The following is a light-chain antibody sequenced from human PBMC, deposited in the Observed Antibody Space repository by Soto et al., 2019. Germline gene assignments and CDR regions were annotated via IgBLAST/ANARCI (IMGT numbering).Light chain of an antibody. J-gene: IGLJ2*01. CDR1: SSDVGGYNY. CDR3: SSYAGSVQVV. CDR2: EVS. Sequence: QSVLTQPPSASGSPGQSVTISCSGTSSDVGGYNYVSWYQLHPGKAPKLMLFEVSKRPSGVPGRFSGSKSGNTASLTVSGLQAEDEADYDCSSYAGSVQVVFGGGTKLTVL. V-gene: IGLV2-8*01.